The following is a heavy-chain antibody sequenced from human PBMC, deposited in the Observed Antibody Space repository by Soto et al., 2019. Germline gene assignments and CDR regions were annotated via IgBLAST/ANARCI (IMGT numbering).Heavy chain of an antibody. D-gene: IGHD2-8*01. CDR3: VSQRTSVLTQAYFDY. Sequence: SETLSLTCTVSGGSVSNSNYYWGWIRQPPGKGLEWIGSVYYRGRSYSKSSVKSRVTISVDTSKNQFSLNLNSVTASDTAVYFCVSQRTSVLTQAYFDYWGPGALVTVSS. J-gene: IGHJ4*02. CDR2: VYYRGRS. CDR1: GGSVSNSNYY. V-gene: IGHV4-39*01.